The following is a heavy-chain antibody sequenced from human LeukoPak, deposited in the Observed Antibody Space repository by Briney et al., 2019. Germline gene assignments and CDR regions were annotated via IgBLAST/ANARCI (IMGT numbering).Heavy chain of an antibody. CDR2: IYYSGST. D-gene: IGHD3-22*01. J-gene: IGHJ6*02. V-gene: IGHV4-59*08. Sequence: SETLSLTCTVSGGSISSYYWSWIRQPPGKGLEWIGYIYYSGSTNYNPSLKSRVTISVDTSKNQFSQKLSSVTAADTAVYYCARIQYYYDSSGYSPYHYYGMDVWGQGTTVTVSS. CDR1: GGSISSYY. CDR3: ARIQYYYDSSGYSPYHYYGMDV.